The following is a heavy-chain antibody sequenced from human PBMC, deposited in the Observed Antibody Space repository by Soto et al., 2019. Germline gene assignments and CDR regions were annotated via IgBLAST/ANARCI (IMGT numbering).Heavy chain of an antibody. J-gene: IGHJ4*02. D-gene: IGHD3-22*01. CDR2: IYYSGST. CDR1: GGSISSGGYY. Sequence: QVQLQESGPGLVKPSQTLSLTCTVSGGSISSGGYYWSWIRQHPGKGLEWIGYIYYSGSTYYNPSIKRRVSISVDTSNNQFSLKLSSVTAADRTVYDCASFGRYYDSSGYYYYNYWGQGTLVTVSS. V-gene: IGHV4-31*03. CDR3: ASFGRYYDSSGYYYYNY.